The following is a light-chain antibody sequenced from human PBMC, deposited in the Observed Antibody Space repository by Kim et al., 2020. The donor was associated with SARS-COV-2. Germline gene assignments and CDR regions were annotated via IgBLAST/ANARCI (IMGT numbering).Light chain of an antibody. CDR3: QQSYTTSRT. J-gene: IGKJ1*01. Sequence: DIQMTQSPSSLSASVGDRVTITCRASQSISGYLNWYQQKPGKAPKLLIYAASSLQSGVPSRFSGSGSGTDFTLTINGLQPEDFATYHCQQSYTTSRTFGQGTKLEI. V-gene: IGKV1-39*01. CDR1: QSISGY. CDR2: AAS.